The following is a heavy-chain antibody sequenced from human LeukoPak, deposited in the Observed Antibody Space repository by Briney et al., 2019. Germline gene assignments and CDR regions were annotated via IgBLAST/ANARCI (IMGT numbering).Heavy chain of an antibody. CDR3: ARDLGSVAGHWFDP. CDR1: GGSIRSSYYY. CDR2: IYYSGST. D-gene: IGHD2-15*01. V-gene: IGHV4-61*01. Sequence: SETLSLTCTVSGGSIRSSYYYRGWIRQPPGKGLERIGYIYYSGSTNYNPSLKSRVTISVDTSKNQFSLKLSSVTAADTAVYYCARDLGSVAGHWFDPWGQGTLVTVSS. J-gene: IGHJ5*02.